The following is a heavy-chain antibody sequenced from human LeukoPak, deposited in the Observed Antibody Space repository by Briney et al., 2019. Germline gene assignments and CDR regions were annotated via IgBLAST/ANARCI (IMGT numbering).Heavy chain of an antibody. CDR2: IYPGDSDT. CDR1: GYSFTTYW. CDR3: ARLEGGSGYDSPNDY. V-gene: IGHV5-51*01. D-gene: IGHD5-12*01. Sequence: GASLQISCKGSGYSFTTYWIGWVRQMPGKGLEWMGIIYPGDSDTRYSPSFQGQVTISADKSISTAYLQWSSLKASDTAMYYCARLEGGSGYDSPNDYWGQGTLVTVSS. J-gene: IGHJ4*02.